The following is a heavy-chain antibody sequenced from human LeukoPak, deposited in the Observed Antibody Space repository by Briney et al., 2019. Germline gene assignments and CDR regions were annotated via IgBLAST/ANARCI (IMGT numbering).Heavy chain of an antibody. J-gene: IGHJ4*02. V-gene: IGHV2-70*01. CDR2: IDWDDDK. D-gene: IGHD6-19*01. CDR1: GFSLSTSGMC. CDR3: ARSIEAVAGSYYFDY. Sequence: ESGPALVKPTQTLTLTCTFSGFSLSTSGMCVSWIRQPPGKALEWLALIDWDDDKYYSTSLKTRLTISKDTSKNQVVLTMTNMDPVDTATYYCARSIEAVAGSYYFDYWGQGTLVTVSS.